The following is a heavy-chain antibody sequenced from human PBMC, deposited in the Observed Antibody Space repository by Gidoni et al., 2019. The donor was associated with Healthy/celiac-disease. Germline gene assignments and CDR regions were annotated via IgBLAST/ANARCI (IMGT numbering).Heavy chain of an antibody. V-gene: IGHV1-69*01. CDR1: GGTFSSYA. CDR2: IIPIFGTA. D-gene: IGHD3-22*01. J-gene: IGHJ6*02. Sequence: QVQLVQSGAEVKKPGSSVKVSCKASGGTFSSYAISWVRQAPGQGLEWMGGIIPIFGTANYAQKFQGRVTITADESTSTAYMELSSLRSEDTAVYYCARVHYDSSGYYPPRYYYYGMDVWGQGTTVTVSS. CDR3: ARVHYDSSGYYPPRYYYYGMDV.